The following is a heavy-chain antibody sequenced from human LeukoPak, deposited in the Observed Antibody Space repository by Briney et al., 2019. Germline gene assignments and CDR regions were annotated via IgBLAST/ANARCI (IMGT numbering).Heavy chain of an antibody. V-gene: IGHV3-7*01. Sequence: GGSLRLSCAASGFTFSSYWMSWVRQAPGKGLEWVANIKQDGSEKYYVDSVKGRFTISRDNAKNSLDLQMNSLRAEDTAVYYCARDMGSGWSDAFDMWGQGTMVSVSS. CDR3: ARDMGSGWSDAFDM. D-gene: IGHD6-19*01. J-gene: IGHJ3*02. CDR2: IKQDGSEK. CDR1: GFTFSSYW.